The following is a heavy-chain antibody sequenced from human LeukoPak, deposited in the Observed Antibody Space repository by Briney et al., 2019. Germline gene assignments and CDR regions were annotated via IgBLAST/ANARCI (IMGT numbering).Heavy chain of an antibody. Sequence: PGWSLRLSCAASGFTFSSYGMHWVRQAPGKGLEWVAVISYDGSNKYYADSVKDRFTISRDNSKNTLYLQMNSLRAEDTAVYYCAKFITTVVTPDDYWGQGALVTVSS. V-gene: IGHV3-30*18. CDR1: GFTFSSYG. D-gene: IGHD4-23*01. CDR3: AKFITTVVTPDDY. CDR2: ISYDGSNK. J-gene: IGHJ4*02.